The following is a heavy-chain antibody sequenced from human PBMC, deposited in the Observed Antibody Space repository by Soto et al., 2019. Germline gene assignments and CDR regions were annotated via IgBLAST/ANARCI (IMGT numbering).Heavy chain of an antibody. J-gene: IGHJ6*04. D-gene: IGHD6-19*01. CDR2: ISYDGSNK. Sequence: QVPLVESGGGVVQPGRSLRLSCAASGFTFSSYGMQWVRQSPGKGLEWVAVISYDGSNKYYADSVKGRFTISRDKSKNRMYGQRNSLRAADTAVYYCAKDRGWLAERYYYGMDVWCEGTTVTVSS. V-gene: IGHV3-30*18. CDR1: GFTFSSYG. CDR3: AKDRGWLAERYYYGMDV.